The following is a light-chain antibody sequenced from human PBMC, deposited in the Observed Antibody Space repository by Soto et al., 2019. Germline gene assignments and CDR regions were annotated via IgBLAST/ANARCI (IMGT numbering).Light chain of an antibody. CDR3: QQRSNWLTLT. CDR2: DAS. V-gene: IGKV3-11*01. J-gene: IGKJ4*01. CDR1: QSVSSY. Sequence: EIVLTQSPATLSLSPRERATLSCRASQSVSSYLAWYQQKPGQAPRLLIYDASNRATGIPARFSGSGSGTDFTLTISSLEPEDSAVYYCQQRSNWLTLTFGGGTKVEIK.